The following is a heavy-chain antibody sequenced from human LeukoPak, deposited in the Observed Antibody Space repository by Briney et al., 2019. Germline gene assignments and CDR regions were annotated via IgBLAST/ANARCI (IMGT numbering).Heavy chain of an antibody. J-gene: IGHJ5*02. CDR1: GGSISSYY. D-gene: IGHD3-10*01. V-gene: IGHV4-59*08. CDR3: ARQWLSVYGSGSYYNP. CDR2: IYYSGST. Sequence: PSETLSLTCTVSGGSISSYYWSWIRQPPGKGLEWIGYIYYSGSTNYNPSLKSRVTISVDTSKNQFSLKLSSVTAADTAVYYCARQWLSVYGSGSYYNPWGQGTLVTVSS.